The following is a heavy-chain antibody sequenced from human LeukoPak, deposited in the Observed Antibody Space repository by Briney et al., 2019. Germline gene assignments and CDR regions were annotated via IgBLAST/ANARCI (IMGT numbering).Heavy chain of an antibody. J-gene: IGHJ4*02. Sequence: GESLKISSKGSGYSFTSYWIGWVRQMPGKGLEWMGIIYPGDSDTRYSPSFQGQVTISADKSISTAYLQWSSLKASDTAMYYCARGPSSPGDPVDYWGQGTLVTVSS. CDR2: IYPGDSDT. CDR1: GYSFTSYW. CDR3: ARGPSSPGDPVDY. V-gene: IGHV5-51*01. D-gene: IGHD6-13*01.